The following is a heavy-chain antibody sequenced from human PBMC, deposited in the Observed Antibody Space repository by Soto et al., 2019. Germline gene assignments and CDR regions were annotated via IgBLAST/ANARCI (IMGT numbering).Heavy chain of an antibody. D-gene: IGHD4-17*01. J-gene: IGHJ4*02. Sequence: PGGSLRLSCAASGFTFSSYSMSLVRQAPGKGLEWVSAISGSGGSTYYADSVKGRFTISRENSKNTLYLQMNSLRAEDTAVYYCGKGPFKYDYGGPLVFDYGGQGTLVTVSS. V-gene: IGHV3-23*01. CDR1: GFTFSSYS. CDR3: GKGPFKYDYGGPLVFDY. CDR2: ISGSGGST.